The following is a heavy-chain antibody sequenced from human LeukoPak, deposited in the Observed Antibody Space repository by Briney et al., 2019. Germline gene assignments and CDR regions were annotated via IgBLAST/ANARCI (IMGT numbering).Heavy chain of an antibody. CDR2: ITGSGDTI. CDR3: AKWGDYDILTGYYVSDF. Sequence: GGSLRLSCAASGFTFRNYAMSWVRQAPGKGLEWVSAITGSGDTIYYADSVKGRFTISRDNSKNTLYVEMNTLRAEDTAVYYCAKWGDYDILTGYYVSDFWGQGTLVTVSS. CDR1: GFTFRNYA. D-gene: IGHD3-9*01. V-gene: IGHV3-23*01. J-gene: IGHJ4*02.